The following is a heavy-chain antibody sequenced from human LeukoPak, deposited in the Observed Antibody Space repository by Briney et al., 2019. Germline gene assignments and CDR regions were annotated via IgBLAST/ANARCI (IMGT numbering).Heavy chain of an antibody. CDR1: GGSIRSSSYY. V-gene: IGHV4-61*05. CDR2: IYYSGST. CDR3: ARRESSGFFDY. J-gene: IGHJ4*02. D-gene: IGHD6-19*01. Sequence: SETLSLTCTVSGGSIRSSSYYWGWIRQPPGKGLEWIGYIYYSGSTSYNPSLNSRVTISLDTSKNQFPLNLSSVTAADTAVYYCARRESSGFFDYWGQGTLVTVSS.